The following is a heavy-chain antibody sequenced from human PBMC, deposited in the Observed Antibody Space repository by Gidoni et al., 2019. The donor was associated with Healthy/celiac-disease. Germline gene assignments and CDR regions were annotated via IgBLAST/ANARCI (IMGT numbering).Heavy chain of an antibody. CDR2: IYYSGGT. CDR1: GGPISSYY. Sequence: QVQLQESGPGLVKPSETLSPTCPVSGGPISSYYWSWIRQPPGKGLEWIGYIYYSGGTNYNPSLKSRVTISVDTSKNQFSLKLSSVTAADTAVYYCARRGELGRDAFDIWGQGTMVTVSS. J-gene: IGHJ3*02. V-gene: IGHV4-59*01. D-gene: IGHD3-10*01. CDR3: ARRGELGRDAFDI.